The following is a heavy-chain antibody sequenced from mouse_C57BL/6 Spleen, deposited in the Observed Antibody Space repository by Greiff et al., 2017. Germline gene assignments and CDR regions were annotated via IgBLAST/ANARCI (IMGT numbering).Heavy chain of an antibody. V-gene: IGHV5-4*01. J-gene: IGHJ2*01. CDR1: GFTFSSYA. D-gene: IGHD1-1*02. CDR2: ISDGGSYT. CDR3: ARDGSLDY. Sequence: EVMLVESGGGLVKPGGSLKLSCAASGFTFSSYAMSWVRQTPEKRLEWVATISDGGSYTYYPDNVKGRFTISRDNAKNNLYLQMSHLKSEDTAMYYCARDGSLDYWGQGTTLTVSS.